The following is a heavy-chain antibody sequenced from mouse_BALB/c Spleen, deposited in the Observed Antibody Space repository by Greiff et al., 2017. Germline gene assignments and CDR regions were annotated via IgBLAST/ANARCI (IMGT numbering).Heavy chain of an antibody. D-gene: IGHD1-1*01. CDR2: ISSGGSYT. CDR1: GFTFSSYT. J-gene: IGHJ4*01. CDR3: TRDGGNYGRGAMDY. Sequence: EVQLVESGGGLVKPGGSLKLSCAASGFTFSSYTMSWVRQTPEKRLEWVATISSGGSYTYYPDSVKGRFTISRDNAKNTLYLQMSSLKSEDTAMYYCTRDGGNYGRGAMDYGGQGTSVTVSS. V-gene: IGHV5-6-4*01.